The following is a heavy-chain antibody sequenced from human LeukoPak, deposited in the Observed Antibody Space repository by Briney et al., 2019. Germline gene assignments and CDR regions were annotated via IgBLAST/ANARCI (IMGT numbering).Heavy chain of an antibody. CDR3: AKIFDCSSTSCFDLYYYYYMDV. CDR1: GFTFSSYG. Sequence: PGGSLRLSCAATGFTFSSYGMHWVRHPPGKGLEWVAFIRVDGRTKTYADSVKGRSAISRDNPKNTLYLQMNSLRAEDTAVYYCAKIFDCSSTSCFDLYYYYYMDVWGKGTTVTISS. CDR2: IRVDGRTK. V-gene: IGHV3-30*02. J-gene: IGHJ6*03. D-gene: IGHD2-2*01.